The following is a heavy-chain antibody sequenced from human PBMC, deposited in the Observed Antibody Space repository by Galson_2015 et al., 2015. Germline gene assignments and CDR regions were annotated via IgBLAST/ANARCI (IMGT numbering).Heavy chain of an antibody. CDR2: IFFNDGR. V-gene: IGHV2-26*01. CDR3: ARIRGIYSSSWYGRMYYFDY. Sequence: PALVQPTQTLTLTCTVSGFSLSNARMGVSWIRQPPGKALEWLAHIFFNDGRTYSTSLKSRLTISKDTSKSQVVLTMTNMDPVDTATYYCARIRGIYSSSWYGRMYYFDYWGQGTLVTVSS. D-gene: IGHD6-13*01. CDR1: GFSLSNARMG. J-gene: IGHJ4*02.